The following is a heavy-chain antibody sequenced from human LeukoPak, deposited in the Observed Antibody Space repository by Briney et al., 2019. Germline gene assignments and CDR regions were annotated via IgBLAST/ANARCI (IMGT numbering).Heavy chain of an antibody. D-gene: IGHD1-26*01. CDR3: ARDLGYSGSY. CDR1: GFTVSSNY. V-gene: IGHV3-66*01. CDR2: IYSGGST. Sequence: GGSLRLSCAASGFTVSSNYMSWVRQAPGKGLGLVSIIYSGGSTYYAYSVKGRFTISRDSSKNTLYLQMNSLRAEDTAVYYCARDLGYSGSYWGQGTLVTVSS. J-gene: IGHJ4*02.